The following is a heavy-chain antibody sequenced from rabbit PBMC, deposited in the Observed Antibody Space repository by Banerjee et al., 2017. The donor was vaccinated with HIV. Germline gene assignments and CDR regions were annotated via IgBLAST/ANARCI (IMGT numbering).Heavy chain of an antibody. CDR3: ARDYGYAGDNYRAFNL. CDR1: GFSFSSGYW. Sequence: EESGGGLVQPEGSLTLTCKASGFSFSSGYWISWVRQAPGKGLEWIARIYAGNSGSTWYASWAKGRFTISKTSSTTVTLQMTSLTAADTATYFCARDYGYAGDNYRAFNLWGQGTLVTVS. D-gene: IGHD4-2*01. V-gene: IGHV1S45*01. CDR2: IYAGNSGST. J-gene: IGHJ4*01.